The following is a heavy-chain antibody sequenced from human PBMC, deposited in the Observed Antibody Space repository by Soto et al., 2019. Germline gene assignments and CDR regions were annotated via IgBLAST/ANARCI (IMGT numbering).Heavy chain of an antibody. V-gene: IGHV1-69*01. CDR2: IIPIFGTA. CDR3: ARVPHLEGYGPDYFDY. CDR1: RGTFSRYA. J-gene: IGHJ4*02. D-gene: IGHD5-12*01. Sequence: QVQLVQSGAEVKKPGYSEKVSCKASRGTFSRYAISWVRQAPGQGLEWMGGIIPIFGTANYAQKFQGRVTITADESTSTAYMELSSLRSEDTAVYYCARVPHLEGYGPDYFDYWGQGTLVTVSS.